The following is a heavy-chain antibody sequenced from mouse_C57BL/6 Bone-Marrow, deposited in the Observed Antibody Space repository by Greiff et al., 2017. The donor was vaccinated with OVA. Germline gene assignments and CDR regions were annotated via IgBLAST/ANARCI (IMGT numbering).Heavy chain of an antibody. Sequence: VQLQQSGPVLVKPGASVKMSCKASGYTFTDYYMNWVKQSHGKSLEWIGVINPYNGGTSYNQKFKGKATLTVDKSSSTAYMELNRLTSKDSAVYYCARRSYHDYWGQGTTLTVSS. CDR1: GYTFTDYY. CDR2: INPYNGGT. V-gene: IGHV1-19*01. D-gene: IGHD1-1*01. CDR3: ARRSYHDY. J-gene: IGHJ2*01.